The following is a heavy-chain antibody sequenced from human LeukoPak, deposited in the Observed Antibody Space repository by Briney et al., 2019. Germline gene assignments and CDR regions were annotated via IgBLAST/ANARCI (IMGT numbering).Heavy chain of an antibody. CDR2: IWYDGSNK. Sequence: GGSLRLSCAASGFTFNRYAMHWVRQAPGKGLEWVAVIWYDGSNKYYADSVKGRFTISRDNSKNTLYLQMNSLRAEDTAVYYCARDDTIYSYGYENWFDPWGQGTLVTVSS. V-gene: IGHV3-33*08. CDR1: GFTFNRYA. CDR3: ARDDTIYSYGYENWFDP. J-gene: IGHJ5*02. D-gene: IGHD5-18*01.